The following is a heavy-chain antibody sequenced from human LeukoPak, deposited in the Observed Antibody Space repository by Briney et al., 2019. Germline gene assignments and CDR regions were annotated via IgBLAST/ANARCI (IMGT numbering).Heavy chain of an antibody. CDR1: GGSVSSGGFS. Sequence: SETLSLTCAVSGGSVSSGGFSWRWIRQPPGKGLECIGSISHTGSTYYNPSLKSRDTISVDSYKNQFSLKLSSVTAADTAVYYCAREGYFYGMDVWGQGTTVTVSS. V-gene: IGHV4-30-2*01. D-gene: IGHD2/OR15-2a*01. J-gene: IGHJ6*01. CDR3: AREGYFYGMDV. CDR2: ISHTGST.